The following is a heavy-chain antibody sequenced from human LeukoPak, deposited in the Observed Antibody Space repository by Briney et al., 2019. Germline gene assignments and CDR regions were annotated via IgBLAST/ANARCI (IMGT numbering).Heavy chain of an antibody. D-gene: IGHD3-22*01. CDR2: ISSSGSTI. J-gene: IGHJ3*02. CDR3: ARDRDPGYNDSSGYRRVNAFDI. Sequence: GGSLRLSCAASGFTFSSYEMNWVRQAPGKGLEWVSYISSSGSTIYYADSVKGRFTISRDNAKNSLYLQMNSLRAEDTAVYYCARDRDPGYNDSSGYRRVNAFDIWGQGTMVTVSS. CDR1: GFTFSSYE. V-gene: IGHV3-48*03.